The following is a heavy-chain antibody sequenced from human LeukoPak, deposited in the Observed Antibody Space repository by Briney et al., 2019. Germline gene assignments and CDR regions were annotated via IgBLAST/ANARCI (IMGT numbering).Heavy chain of an antibody. CDR1: GFTFSSYA. Sequence: GGSLRLSCAASGFTFSSYAMSWVRQAPGKGLEWVSGISDSGDRAHYADSVKGRFTISRDNSKNTLYLQMNSMRAEDTAVYFCAKQTTGYSGSGVDYWGQGTLVTVSS. J-gene: IGHJ4*02. D-gene: IGHD3-10*01. CDR2: ISDSGDRA. CDR3: AKQTTGYSGSGVDY. V-gene: IGHV3-23*01.